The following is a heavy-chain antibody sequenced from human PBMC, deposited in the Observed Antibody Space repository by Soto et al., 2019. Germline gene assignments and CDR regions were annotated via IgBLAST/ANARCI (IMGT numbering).Heavy chain of an antibody. CDR1: GGSISSPNW. CDR3: ARDDGNYSFFDT. V-gene: IGHV4-4*02. J-gene: IGHJ5*02. D-gene: IGHD4-17*01. CDR2: IFHTGST. Sequence: QVDLRESGPGLVKPSGTLSLTCSVSGGSISSPNWWSWVRQPPGKGLEWIGDIFHTGSTNLDSSLKSRVTFSVDKSENQFSHKLTSMTPADTAVYYCARDDGNYSFFDTWGQGILVTVSS.